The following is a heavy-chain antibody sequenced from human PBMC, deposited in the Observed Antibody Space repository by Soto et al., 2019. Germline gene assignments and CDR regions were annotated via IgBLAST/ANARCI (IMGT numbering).Heavy chain of an antibody. J-gene: IGHJ4*02. CDR3: AKGPYDSSGYRGYFDY. CDR1: GFTFSSYA. Sequence: GGSLRLSCAASGFTFSSYAMSWVRQDQGKGLEWVSAISGSGGSTYYADSVKGRFTISRDNSKNTLYLQMNSLRAEDTAVYYCAKGPYDSSGYRGYFDYWGQGTLVTVSS. V-gene: IGHV3-23*01. CDR2: ISGSGGST. D-gene: IGHD3-22*01.